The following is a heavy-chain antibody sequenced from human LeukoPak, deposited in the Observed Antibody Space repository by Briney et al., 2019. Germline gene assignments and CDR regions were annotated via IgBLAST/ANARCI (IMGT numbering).Heavy chain of an antibody. CDR2: IYYSGST. CDR3: ARVGHYYYYGIDV. Sequence: SETLSLTCTVSGGSISSYYWSWIRQPPGKGLEWIGYIYYSGSTNYNPSLKSRVTISVDTSKNQFSLKLSSVTDADTAVYYCARVGHYYYYGIDVWGQGTTVTVSS. D-gene: IGHD3-16*01. CDR1: GGSISSYY. J-gene: IGHJ6*02. V-gene: IGHV4-59*01.